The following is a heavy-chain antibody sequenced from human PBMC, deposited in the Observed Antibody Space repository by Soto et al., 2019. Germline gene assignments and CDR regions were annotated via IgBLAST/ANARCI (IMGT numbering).Heavy chain of an antibody. D-gene: IGHD3-10*01. J-gene: IGHJ5*02. V-gene: IGHV1-69*13. CDR1: GATFSVSV. CDR2: IIPIFGTA. Sequence: GASVKVSCKASGATFSVSVFNWVRQAPGQRLEWMGGIIPIFGTANYAQKFQGRVTITADESTSTAYMELSSLRSEDTAVYFCAGSIPMVRGLTPPTWFDPWGQGTLVTVSS. CDR3: AGSIPMVRGLTPPTWFDP.